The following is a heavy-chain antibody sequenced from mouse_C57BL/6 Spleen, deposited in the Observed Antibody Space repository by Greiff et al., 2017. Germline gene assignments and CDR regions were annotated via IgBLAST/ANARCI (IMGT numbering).Heavy chain of an antibody. Sequence: VQLQESGPGLVKPSQSLSITCTVSGFSLTSYGVHWVRQSPGKGLEWLGVIWSGGSTDYNAAFISRLSSSKDNSKSQVFFKRNSLQADDTAIYYCAGSYYYGSSGTSFDYWGQGTTLTVSS. CDR2: IWSGGST. D-gene: IGHD1-1*01. J-gene: IGHJ2*01. CDR3: AGSYYYGSSGTSFDY. V-gene: IGHV2-2*01. CDR1: GFSLTSYG.